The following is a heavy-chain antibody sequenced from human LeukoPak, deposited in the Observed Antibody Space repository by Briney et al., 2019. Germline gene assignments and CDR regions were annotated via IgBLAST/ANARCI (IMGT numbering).Heavy chain of an antibody. Sequence: PGGSLRLSCAASGFTFSNYAMHWVRQAPGKGLEWVTIISHDGSDKHYADSVKGRFTISRDNSKNTMYLHMNSLRLEDTAVYYCARDSDTFGALDYWGQGTLVTVSS. J-gene: IGHJ4*02. CDR3: ARDSDTFGALDY. D-gene: IGHD3-10*01. CDR2: ISHDGSDK. V-gene: IGHV3-30*03. CDR1: GFTFSNYA.